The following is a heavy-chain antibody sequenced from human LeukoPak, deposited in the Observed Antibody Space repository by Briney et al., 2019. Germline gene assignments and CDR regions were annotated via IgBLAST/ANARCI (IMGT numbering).Heavy chain of an antibody. CDR2: ISSSGSTI. CDR1: GFTFSDYY. D-gene: IGHD5-12*01. J-gene: IGHJ4*02. V-gene: IGHV3-11*01. Sequence: AGGSLRLSCAASGFTFSDYYMSWIRQAPGKGLEWVSYISSSGSTIYYADSVKGRFTISRDNAKNSLYLQMNSLRAEDTAVYYCAKDQRYSGYDYNVYWGQGTLVTVSS. CDR3: AKDQRYSGYDYNVY.